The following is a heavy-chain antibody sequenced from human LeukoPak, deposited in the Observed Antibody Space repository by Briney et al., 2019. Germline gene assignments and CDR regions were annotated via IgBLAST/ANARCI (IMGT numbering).Heavy chain of an antibody. J-gene: IGHJ6*03. Sequence: SETLSLTCTVSGYSISSGNYWGWFRRPPGKGREWFGRSYHSGGTTYNPSLKSRVTISVDKSNNQYSLKLSSVTAADTTVVYFARESHNWNYHYYYYIDVWGKGTTVTVCS. CDR1: GYSISSGNY. CDR2: SYHSGGT. D-gene: IGHD1-20*01. CDR3: ARESHNWNYHYYYYIDV. V-gene: IGHV4-38-2*02.